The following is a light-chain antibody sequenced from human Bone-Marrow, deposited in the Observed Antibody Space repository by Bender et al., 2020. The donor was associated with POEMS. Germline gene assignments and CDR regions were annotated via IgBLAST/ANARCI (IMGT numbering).Light chain of an antibody. J-gene: IGLJ1*01. Sequence: QSALTQPASVSGSPGQSVTISCTGTSSDVGGYNYVSWYQHHAGRAPKLLIYEVTKRPSGIPNRFSGSKSANTASLTISGLQAEDEGDYYCLSYTSRRTDVFGTGTKVTVL. CDR3: LSYTSRRTDV. CDR1: SSDVGGYNY. V-gene: IGLV2-14*01. CDR2: EVT.